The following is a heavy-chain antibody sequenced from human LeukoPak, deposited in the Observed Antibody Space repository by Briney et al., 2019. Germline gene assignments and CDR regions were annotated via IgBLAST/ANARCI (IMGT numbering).Heavy chain of an antibody. CDR3: ARDGGGGVDTAMVPLDAFDI. D-gene: IGHD5-18*01. Sequence: GGSLRLSCAASGFTFSSYWMHWVRQAPGKGLVWVSRINSDGSSTSYADSVKGRFTISRDNAKNTLYLQMNSLRAEDTAVYYCARDGGGGVDTAMVPLDAFDIWGQGTMVTVSS. V-gene: IGHV3-74*01. CDR1: GFTFSSYW. CDR2: INSDGSST. J-gene: IGHJ3*02.